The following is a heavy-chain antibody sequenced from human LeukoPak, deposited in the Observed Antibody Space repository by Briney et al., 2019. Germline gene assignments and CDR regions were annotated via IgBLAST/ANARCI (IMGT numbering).Heavy chain of an antibody. CDR1: GFAVSSKY. CDR2: IGSSRSGSGE. J-gene: IGHJ2*01. Sequence: PGGSLRLSCVASGFAVSSKYMSWIRQAPGKGLEWISYIGSSRSGSGEHYPDSVRGRFAISRDNARNSLDLQMNSLRVEDTAVYYCARDLYSSGWPAFDLWGRGTLVTVSS. CDR3: ARDLYSSGWPAFDL. D-gene: IGHD6-19*01. V-gene: IGHV3-11*01.